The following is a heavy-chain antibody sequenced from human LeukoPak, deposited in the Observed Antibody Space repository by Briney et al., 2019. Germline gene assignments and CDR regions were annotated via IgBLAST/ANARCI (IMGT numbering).Heavy chain of an antibody. J-gene: IGHJ5*02. Sequence: ASVKVSCKASGYTFTSYAMHWVRQAPGQRLEWMGWINAGNGNTKYSQKFQGRVTITRDTSASTAYMELSSLRSEDTAVYYCARDLSGGSGSYSWFDPWGQGTLVTVSS. CDR1: GYTFTSYA. CDR3: ARDLSGGSGSYSWFDP. V-gene: IGHV1-3*01. D-gene: IGHD3-10*01. CDR2: INAGNGNT.